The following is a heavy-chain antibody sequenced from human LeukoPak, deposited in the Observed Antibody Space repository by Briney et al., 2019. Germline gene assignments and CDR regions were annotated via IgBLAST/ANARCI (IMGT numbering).Heavy chain of an antibody. CDR2: ISGSGGST. V-gene: IGHV3-23*01. Sequence: GGSLRPSCAVSGITFSSYAMSWVRQAPGKGLEWVSAISGSGGSTYYADSVKGRFTISRDNSKNTLYLQMNNPRAEDTAVYYCVKMEGGRDYWGQGALVTVSS. D-gene: IGHD1-1*01. CDR1: GITFSSYA. CDR3: VKMEGGRDY. J-gene: IGHJ4*02.